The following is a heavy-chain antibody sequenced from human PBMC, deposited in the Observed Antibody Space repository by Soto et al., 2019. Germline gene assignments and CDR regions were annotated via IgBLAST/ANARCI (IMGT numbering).Heavy chain of an antibody. CDR2: IDNSGGIT. D-gene: IGHD6-13*01. V-gene: IGHV3-23*01. Sequence: GGSLRLSCAASGFTFSTYAMSWVRQAPGKGLEWVSTIDNSGGITYYADSVKGRFTISRDNSKNTLYLQMNSLRAEDTAVYYCAKEHSSRPSIDYWGQGTLVTVSS. CDR1: GFTFSTYA. CDR3: AKEHSSRPSIDY. J-gene: IGHJ4*02.